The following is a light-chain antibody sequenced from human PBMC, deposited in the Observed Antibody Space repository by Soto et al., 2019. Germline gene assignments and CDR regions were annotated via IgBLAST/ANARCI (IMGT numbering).Light chain of an antibody. J-gene: IGKJ2*01. Sequence: DVVMTQSPLFLPVTLGQPASISCRSSQSLVSMDGNTYFHWFQERPGHAPRRLIYKISNRDSGVPARFSGSESGSDFTLKISRVEAEDLGIYFCVQGTHSPPTVGQGTKLEIK. CDR2: KIS. CDR3: VQGTHSPPT. V-gene: IGKV2-30*01. CDR1: QSLVSMDGNTY.